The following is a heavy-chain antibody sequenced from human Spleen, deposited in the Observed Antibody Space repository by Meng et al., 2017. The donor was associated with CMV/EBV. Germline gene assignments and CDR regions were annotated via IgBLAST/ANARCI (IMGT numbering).Heavy chain of an antibody. D-gene: IGHD3-22*01. CDR2: VSGDGRTK. CDR1: GFPFSDYY. J-gene: IGHJ4*02. Sequence: SLSCAASGFPFSDYYMGWIRQAPGKGLEWVSYVSGDGRTKYYADSVRGRFIISRDNAQNSLYLQMSSLRVEDTAIYYCARASSAGDSWGQGTLVTVSS. CDR3: ARASSAGDS. V-gene: IGHV3-11*04.